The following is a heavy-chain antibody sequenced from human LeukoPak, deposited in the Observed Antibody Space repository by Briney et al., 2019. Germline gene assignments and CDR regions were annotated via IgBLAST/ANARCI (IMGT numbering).Heavy chain of an antibody. D-gene: IGHD2-2*01. CDR3: ARDHQYDFDY. Sequence: ASVKVSCKASGYTFNSNGISWVRQAPGQGLEWMGWIGAYNGNTNFAQKFQGRVTMTTDTSTSTAYMELRSLTSDDTAVYYCARDHQYDFDYWGQETLVTVSS. J-gene: IGHJ4*02. CDR1: GYTFNSNG. CDR2: IGAYNGNT. V-gene: IGHV1-18*01.